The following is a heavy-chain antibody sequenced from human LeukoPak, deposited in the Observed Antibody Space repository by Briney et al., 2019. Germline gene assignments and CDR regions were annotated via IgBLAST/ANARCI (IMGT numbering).Heavy chain of an antibody. V-gene: IGHV3-48*03. CDR2: ISSSGSRI. Sequence: GGSLRLSCAAFGFIFNAYEINWVRQAPGKGLEWVSYISSSGSRIYYADSVKGRFTISRDNAKNSLYLQMNSLRAEDTAIYYCARPRSDLYGMDVWGQGTTVIVSS. CDR1: GFIFNAYE. CDR3: ARPRSDLYGMDV. J-gene: IGHJ6*02.